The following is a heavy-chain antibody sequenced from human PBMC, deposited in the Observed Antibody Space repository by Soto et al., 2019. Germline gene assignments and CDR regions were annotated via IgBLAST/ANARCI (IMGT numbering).Heavy chain of an antibody. D-gene: IGHD6-19*01. Sequence: PGGSLRLSCEASGFSFSTFDMSWVRQAPGKGLEWVSVISGRDDSTYYADSVKGRFTISRDSSQSMLYLQMNSLAVEDTALYYCVKGGWLDDFGQGTLVTVSS. J-gene: IGHJ4*02. CDR2: ISGRDDST. CDR3: VKGGWLDD. V-gene: IGHV3-23*01. CDR1: GFSFSTFD.